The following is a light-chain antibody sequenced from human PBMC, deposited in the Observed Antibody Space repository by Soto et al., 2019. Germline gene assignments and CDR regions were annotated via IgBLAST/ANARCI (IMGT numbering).Light chain of an antibody. J-gene: IGKJ5*01. CDR2: AAS. Sequence: DLQMTQSPSFVSASVGDRVTITCRASQGISTWLGWYQQKPGKAPKLLIFAASSLQNGVPSRFSGSGSGTEFTLTISGLQPEDFGTYYCQQANSFPVTFGQGTRLEIK. V-gene: IGKV1-12*01. CDR1: QGISTW. CDR3: QQANSFPVT.